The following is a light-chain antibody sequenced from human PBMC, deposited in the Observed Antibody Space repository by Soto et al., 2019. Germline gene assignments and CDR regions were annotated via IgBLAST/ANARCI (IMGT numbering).Light chain of an antibody. CDR2: WAS. Sequence: DLVMTHSPDSLTVSLGERATINCKSSQSVLYSSNNKNYLAWYKQKPGQPPKLLISWASTRESGVPDRFSGSGSGTNFTLTISSLQAEDVAVYYCQQYYSTLITFGQRTRLEI. V-gene: IGKV4-1*01. CDR1: QSVLYSSNNKNY. J-gene: IGKJ5*01. CDR3: QQYYSTLIT.